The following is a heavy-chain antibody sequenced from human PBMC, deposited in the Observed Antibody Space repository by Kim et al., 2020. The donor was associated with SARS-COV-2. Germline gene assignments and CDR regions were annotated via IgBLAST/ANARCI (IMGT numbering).Heavy chain of an antibody. J-gene: IGHJ4*02. Sequence: GGSLRLSCAASGFTFTSYGMHWVRQAPGKGLEWVALISYDGSNKYYADSVKGRFTISRDNSKNTLYLQMNSLRAEDTAVYYCARAPSYMTMIRDWGQGALVIVSS. CDR1: GFTFTSYG. V-gene: IGHV3-33*01. CDR2: ISYDGSNK. CDR3: ARAPSYMTMIRD. D-gene: IGHD3-22*01.